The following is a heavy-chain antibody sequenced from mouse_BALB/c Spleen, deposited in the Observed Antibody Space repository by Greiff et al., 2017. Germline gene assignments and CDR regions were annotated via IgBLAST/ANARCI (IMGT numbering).Heavy chain of an antibody. CDR1: GYSITSDYA. CDR2: ISYSGST. D-gene: IGHD2-1*01. V-gene: IGHV3-2*02. J-gene: IGHJ3*01. Sequence: EVQLQESGPGLVKPSQSLSLTCTVTGYSITSDYAWNWIRQFPGNKLEWMGYISYSGSTCYNPSLKSRISITRDTSKNQFFLQLNSVTTEDTATYYCARGGEYGNYLPFAYWGQGTLVTVSA. CDR3: ARGGEYGNYLPFAY.